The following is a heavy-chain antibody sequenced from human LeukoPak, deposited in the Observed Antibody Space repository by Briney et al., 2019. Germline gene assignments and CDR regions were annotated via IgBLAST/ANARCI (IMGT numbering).Heavy chain of an antibody. CDR1: GGSLNTPNYY. CDR2: IFYSGGT. J-gene: IGHJ4*02. Sequence: SETLSLTCTVSGGSLNTPNYYWGWIRQTPGKGLEWIGNIFYSGGTYYSPSLKSRVTISVDTSKNQFSLKLSSVTAADTAVYYCARGSSGYYFWWGQGTLVTVSS. V-gene: IGHV4-39*07. CDR3: ARGSSGYYFW. D-gene: IGHD3-22*01.